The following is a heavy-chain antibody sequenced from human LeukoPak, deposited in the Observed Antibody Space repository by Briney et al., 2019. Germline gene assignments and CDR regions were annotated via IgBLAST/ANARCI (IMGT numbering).Heavy chain of an antibody. CDR3: ARQLYSSGWYDY. V-gene: IGHV4-61*01. CDR1: GVSVSSGSYY. CDR2: IYYSGST. D-gene: IGHD6-19*01. J-gene: IGHJ4*02. Sequence: SETLSLTCTVSGVSVSSGSYYWSWIRQPPGKGLEWIGYIYYSGSTNYNPSLKSRVTISVDTFKNQFSLKLSSVTAADTAVYYCARQLYSSGWYDYWGQGTLVTVSS.